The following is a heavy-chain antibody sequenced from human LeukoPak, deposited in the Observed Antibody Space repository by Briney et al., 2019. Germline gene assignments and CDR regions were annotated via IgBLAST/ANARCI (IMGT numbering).Heavy chain of an antibody. CDR2: IYSGGST. Sequence: GGSLSLSCAASGFTVSSNYMNWVRQAPGKGQEWVSVIYSGGSTYYADSVKGRFTISRDNSKNTLYLQMNSLRAEDTAVYYCARDLYGVSHDYWGQGTLVTVSS. CDR1: GFTVSSNY. V-gene: IGHV3-53*01. J-gene: IGHJ4*02. D-gene: IGHD4-17*01. CDR3: ARDLYGVSHDY.